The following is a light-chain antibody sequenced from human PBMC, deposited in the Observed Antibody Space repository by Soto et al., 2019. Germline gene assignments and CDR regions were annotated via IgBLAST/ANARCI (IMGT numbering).Light chain of an antibody. Sequence: DIQMTQSPSSLSASVGERVTITCRASQSISSYLNWYQQKPGKAPKLLIYAASSLQSGVPSRFSGSGSGTAFTLTISSLQPEDFATYYCQHSYSTPRYTFGQGTKLEIK. CDR2: AAS. V-gene: IGKV1-39*01. CDR3: QHSYSTPRYT. CDR1: QSISSY. J-gene: IGKJ2*01.